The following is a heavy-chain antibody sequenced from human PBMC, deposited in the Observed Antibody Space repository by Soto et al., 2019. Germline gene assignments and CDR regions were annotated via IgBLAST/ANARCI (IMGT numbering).Heavy chain of an antibody. CDR1: GFTFSSYA. Sequence: PGGSLRLSCAASGFTFSSYAMSWVRQAPGKGLEWVSAISDSGGSTYNADSVKGRFTISRDNSKNTLFLQMNSLRAEDTAVYYCAKSTLPGGDYAYDYYYYYGMDVWGQGTTVTVSS. CDR3: AKSTLPGGDYAYDYYYYYGMDV. CDR2: ISDSGGST. V-gene: IGHV3-23*01. D-gene: IGHD4-17*01. J-gene: IGHJ6*02.